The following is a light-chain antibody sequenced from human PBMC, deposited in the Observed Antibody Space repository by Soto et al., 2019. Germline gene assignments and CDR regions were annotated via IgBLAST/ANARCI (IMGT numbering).Light chain of an antibody. CDR2: GAS. V-gene: IGKV3-20*01. CDR1: QSVSSNN. CDR3: QQYGSSPKT. Sequence: EIVLTQSPGTLSLSPGERATLSCRASQSVSSNNLAWYQQRPGQAPRVVIYGASTRATGIPERFSGSGSGTDFTLTISRLEPEDFAVYYCQQYGSSPKTFGQGTKVDIK. J-gene: IGKJ1*01.